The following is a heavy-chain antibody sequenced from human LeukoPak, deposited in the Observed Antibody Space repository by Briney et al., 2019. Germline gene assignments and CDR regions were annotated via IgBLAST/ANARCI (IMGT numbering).Heavy chain of an antibody. D-gene: IGHD1-26*01. V-gene: IGHV3-23*01. J-gene: IGHJ4*02. CDR1: GVTFSSSV. CDR3: AILIKLSGSSHVDY. Sequence: PGGSLRLSCAASGVTFSSSVIIWVRQAPGKGLEWVSGISGSGGSTYYADSVKGRFTISRDNSKNTLYLQMNSLRVEDTAVYYCAILIKLSGSSHVDYWGQGTLVTVSS. CDR2: ISGSGGST.